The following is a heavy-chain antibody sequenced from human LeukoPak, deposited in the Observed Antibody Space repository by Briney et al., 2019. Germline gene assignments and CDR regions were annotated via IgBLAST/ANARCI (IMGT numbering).Heavy chain of an antibody. CDR1: GCSISSYY. J-gene: IGHJ4*02. Sequence: SETLSLTCTVSGCSISSYYWSWIRQPPGKGLEWIGYIYYSGSTNYNPSLKSRVTISVDTSKNQFSLKLSSVTAADTAVYYCARGIAVDYWGQGTLVTVSS. CDR3: ARGIAVDY. CDR2: IYYSGST. V-gene: IGHV4-59*01. D-gene: IGHD6-19*01.